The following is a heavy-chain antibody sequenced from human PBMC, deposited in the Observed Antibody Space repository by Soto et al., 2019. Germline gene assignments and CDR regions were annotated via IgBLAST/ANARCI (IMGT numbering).Heavy chain of an antibody. CDR1: GFSFGSYS. V-gene: IGHV3-23*01. CDR2: ISGSGGST. Sequence: GGSLRLACAGSGFSFGSYSVSWVRQPPGKGLEWVSAISGSGGSTYYADSVKGRFTISRDNSKNTLYLQMNSLRAEDTAVYYCAKAPKKYCSSTSCYRYYYYYGMDVWGQGTTVTVSS. CDR3: AKAPKKYCSSTSCYRYYYYYGMDV. J-gene: IGHJ6*02. D-gene: IGHD2-2*01.